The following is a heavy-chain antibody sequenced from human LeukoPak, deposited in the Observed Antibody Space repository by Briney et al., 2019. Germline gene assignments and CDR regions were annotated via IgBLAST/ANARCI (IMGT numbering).Heavy chain of an antibody. CDR1: GFTFSDYY. CDR2: ISTSGSTK. D-gene: IGHD2-21*01. V-gene: IGHV3-11*04. Sequence: GGSLRLSCAASGFTFSDYYMSWIRQAPGKGLEWVSYISTSGSTKYYADSVKGRFTISRDNAKNSLYLQMNSLRAEDTAVYYCARDPRRVGDSPPWGQGTLVTVSS. J-gene: IGHJ4*02. CDR3: ARDPRRVGDSPP.